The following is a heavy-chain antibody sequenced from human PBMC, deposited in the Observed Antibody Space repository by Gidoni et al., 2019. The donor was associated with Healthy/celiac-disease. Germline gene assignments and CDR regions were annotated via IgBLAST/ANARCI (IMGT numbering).Heavy chain of an antibody. Sequence: LQLQESGPGLVKPSETLSLTCTVSGGSISSSSYYWGWIRQPPGKGLEWIGSIYYSGSTYYNPSLKSRVTISVDTSKNQFSLKLSAVTAADTAVYYCATYDFWSGYRIDYWGQGTLVTVSS. CDR2: IYYSGST. CDR3: ATYDFWSGYRIDY. J-gene: IGHJ4*02. V-gene: IGHV4-39*01. CDR1: GGSISSSSYY. D-gene: IGHD3-3*01.